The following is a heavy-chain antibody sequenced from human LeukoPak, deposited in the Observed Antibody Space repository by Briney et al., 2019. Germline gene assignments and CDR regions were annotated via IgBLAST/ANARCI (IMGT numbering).Heavy chain of an antibody. CDR3: ARDRLTYGSDAFDI. CDR2: ISSSSSYI. V-gene: IGHV3-21*01. Sequence: GGSLRLPCAASGFTFSSYSMNWVRQAPGKGLEWVSSISSSSSYIYYADSVKGRFTISRDNAKNSLYLQMNSLRAEDTAVYYCARDRLTYGSDAFDIWGQGTMVTVSS. CDR1: GFTFSSYS. D-gene: IGHD3-10*01. J-gene: IGHJ3*02.